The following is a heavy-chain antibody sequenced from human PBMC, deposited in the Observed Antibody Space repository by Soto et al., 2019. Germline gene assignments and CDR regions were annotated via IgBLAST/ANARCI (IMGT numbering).Heavy chain of an antibody. Sequence: HPGGSLRLSCAASGFTFSIYGMHWVRQAPGKGLEWVAVISYDGSNKYYADSVKGRFTISRDNSTNTLYLQMNSLRAEDTAVYYFAKDCYEFWSVLIPTGYYYYGMDGWGQ. CDR3: AKDCYEFWSVLIPTGYYYYGMDG. V-gene: IGHV3-30*18. CDR2: ISYDGSNK. J-gene: IGHJ6*02. D-gene: IGHD3-3*01. CDR1: GFTFSIYG.